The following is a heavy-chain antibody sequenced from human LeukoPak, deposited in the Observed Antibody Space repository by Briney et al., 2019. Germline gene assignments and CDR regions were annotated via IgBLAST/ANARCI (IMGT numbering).Heavy chain of an antibody. Sequence: GRSLILSCAASGFTFDDYGMSWVRQAPGKGLEWVSGINWNGVSTGYADSVKGRFTISRDNAKNSLYLQMNSLRAEDTALYYCARPGAGKLDFDYWGQGTLVTVSS. CDR1: GFTFDDYG. D-gene: IGHD6-13*01. J-gene: IGHJ4*02. V-gene: IGHV3-20*04. CDR3: ARPGAGKLDFDY. CDR2: INWNGVST.